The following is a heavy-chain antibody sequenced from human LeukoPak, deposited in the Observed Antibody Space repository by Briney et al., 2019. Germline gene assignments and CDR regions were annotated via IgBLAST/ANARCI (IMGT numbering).Heavy chain of an antibody. CDR2: ISSSGSTI. D-gene: IGHD3-22*01. Sequence: GGSLRLSCAASGFTFSDYYMSWIRQAPGKGLEWVSYISSSGSTIYYADSVKGRFTISRDNAKNSLYLQMNSLRAEDTAVYYCARDYYDSSGYSPTYYYYMDVWGKGTTVTVSS. J-gene: IGHJ6*03. CDR3: ARDYYDSSGYSPTYYYYMDV. CDR1: GFTFSDYY. V-gene: IGHV3-11*04.